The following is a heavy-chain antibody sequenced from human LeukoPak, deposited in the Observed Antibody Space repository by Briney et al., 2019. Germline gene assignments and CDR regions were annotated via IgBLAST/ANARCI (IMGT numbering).Heavy chain of an antibody. V-gene: IGHV3-23*01. CDR1: GFTFSSYA. CDR2: ISSSGGST. CDR3: AKVGIPTITGPDAHLDY. D-gene: IGHD5-12*01. Sequence: HPGGSLRLSCAASGFTFSSYAMTWVRQAPGKGLEWVSGISSSGGSTYYADSVKGRFSISRDNSKNTLYLQMNSLRAEDTAVYYCAKVGIPTITGPDAHLDYWGQGTLVTVSS. J-gene: IGHJ4*02.